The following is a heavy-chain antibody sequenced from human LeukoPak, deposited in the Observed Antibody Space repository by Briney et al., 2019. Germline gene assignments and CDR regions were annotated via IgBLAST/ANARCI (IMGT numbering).Heavy chain of an antibody. CDR2: INPNSGGT. D-gene: IGHD3-3*01. CDR1: GYTFTDYY. CDR3: ARSYDFWSGPPFDP. Sequence: ASVKVSCTASGYTFTDYYLHWVRQAPGQGLEWMGWINPNSGGTKYAQKFQGRVTLTRDTSISTAYMELSRLRCDDTAVYYCARSYDFWSGPPFDPWGQGTLVTVSS. V-gene: IGHV1-2*02. J-gene: IGHJ5*02.